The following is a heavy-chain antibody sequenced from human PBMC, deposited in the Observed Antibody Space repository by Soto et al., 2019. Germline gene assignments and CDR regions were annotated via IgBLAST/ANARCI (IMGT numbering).Heavy chain of an antibody. CDR1: GFTFSSYG. V-gene: IGHV3-33*01. J-gene: IGHJ4*02. CDR3: ARETHPRPITMIVVVPNPFDY. CDR2: IWYDGSNK. D-gene: IGHD3-22*01. Sequence: PGGSLRLSCAASGFTFSSYGMHWVRQAPGKGLEWVAVIWYDGSNKYYADSVKGRFTISRDNSKNTLYLQMNSLRAEDTAVYYCARETHPRPITMIVVVPNPFDYWGQGTLVTVSS.